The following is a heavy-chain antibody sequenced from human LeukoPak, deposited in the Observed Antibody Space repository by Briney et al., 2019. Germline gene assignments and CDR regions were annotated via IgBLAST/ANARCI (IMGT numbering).Heavy chain of an antibody. Sequence: PSETLSLTCTVSGGSISSGGYYWSWIRQHPGKGLEWIGYIYYSGSTNYNPSLKSRVTISVDTSKNQFSLKLSSVTAADTAVYYCARAFKPFPPFDYWGQGTLVTVSS. J-gene: IGHJ4*02. CDR1: GGSISSGGYY. V-gene: IGHV4-61*08. CDR2: IYYSGST. CDR3: ARAFKPFPPFDY.